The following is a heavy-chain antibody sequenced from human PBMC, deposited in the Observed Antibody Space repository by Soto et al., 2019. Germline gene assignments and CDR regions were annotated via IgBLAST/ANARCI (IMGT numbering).Heavy chain of an antibody. V-gene: IGHV1-69*13. Sequence: SVKVSCKASGGTFSSYAISWVRQAPGQGLEWMGGIIPIFGTANYAQKFQGRVTITADESTSTAYMELSSLRSEDTAVYYCARGTAMTTVTPADKYYYYYGMDVWGQGTTVTVSS. CDR2: IIPIFGTA. J-gene: IGHJ6*02. CDR1: GGTFSSYA. D-gene: IGHD4-17*01. CDR3: ARGTAMTTVTPADKYYYYYGMDV.